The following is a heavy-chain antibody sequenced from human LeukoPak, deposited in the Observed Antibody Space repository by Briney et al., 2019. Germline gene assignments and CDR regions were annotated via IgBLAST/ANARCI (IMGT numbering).Heavy chain of an antibody. CDR1: GGSISSYY. CDR3: ARGYDFWSGYYTYYFDY. J-gene: IGHJ4*02. Sequence: SETLSLTCTVSGGSISSYYWSWIRQPPGKGLEWIGYIYYSGSTNYNPSLKSRVTISVDTSKNQFSLKLSSVTAADTAVYYCARGYDFWSGYYTYYFDYWGQGTLVTVSS. CDR2: IYYSGST. D-gene: IGHD3-3*01. V-gene: IGHV4-59*12.